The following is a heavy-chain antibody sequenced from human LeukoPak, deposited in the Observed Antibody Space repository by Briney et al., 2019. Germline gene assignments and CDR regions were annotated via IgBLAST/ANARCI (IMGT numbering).Heavy chain of an antibody. CDR1: GYSLTSYW. D-gene: IGHD2-2*01. J-gene: IGHJ5*02. V-gene: IGHV5-51*01. CDR3: ARLCVPAAMSSYFDP. CDR2: IHPGDSDT. Sequence: GESLKISCKGSGYSLTSYWIGWVRQMPGKGLECMGIIHPGDSDTRYSPSVQRHVTISAATSISTASLQWHSLKASDTAMYYCARLCVPAAMSSYFDPRGQAALVTVSS.